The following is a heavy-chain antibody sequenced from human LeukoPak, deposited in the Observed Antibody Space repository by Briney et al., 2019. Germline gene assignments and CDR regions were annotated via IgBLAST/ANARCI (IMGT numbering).Heavy chain of an antibody. V-gene: IGHV1-69*13. CDR3: ARVGRGSYYYEDYYYGMDV. D-gene: IGHD1-26*01. Sequence: GASVKVSCKASGGTFSSYAISWVRQAPGQGLEWMGGIIPIFGTANYAQKFQGRVTITADESTSTAYMELSSLRSEDTAVYYCARVGRGSYYYEDYYYGMDVWGQGTTVTVSS. J-gene: IGHJ6*02. CDR1: GGTFSSYA. CDR2: IIPIFGTA.